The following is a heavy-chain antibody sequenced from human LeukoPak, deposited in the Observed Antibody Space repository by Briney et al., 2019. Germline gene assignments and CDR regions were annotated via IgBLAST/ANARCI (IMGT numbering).Heavy chain of an antibody. CDR3: ARHLWFGELLYYFDY. V-gene: IGHV3-23*01. CDR1: GFTFSSYW. CDR2: ISGSGGST. Sequence: GGSLRLSCAASGFTFSSYWMSWIRQAPGKGLEWVSAISGSGGSTYYADSVKGRFTISRDNSKNTLYLQMNSLRAEDTAVYYCARHLWFGELLYYFDYWGQGTLVTVSS. D-gene: IGHD3-10*01. J-gene: IGHJ4*02.